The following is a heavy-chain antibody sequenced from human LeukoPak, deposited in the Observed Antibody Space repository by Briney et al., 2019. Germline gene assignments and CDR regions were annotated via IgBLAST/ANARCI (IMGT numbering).Heavy chain of an antibody. CDR2: ISSSGSTI. CDR1: GFTFSSYE. Sequence: GGSLRLSRVASGFTFSSYEMNWVRQAPGKGLEWVSYISSSGSTIHYADSVKGRFTISRDNAKNSLYLQMNSLRAEDTAVYYCARVTSNCFDYWGQGTLVTVSS. J-gene: IGHJ4*02. V-gene: IGHV3-48*03. CDR3: ARVTSNCFDY. D-gene: IGHD4-11*01.